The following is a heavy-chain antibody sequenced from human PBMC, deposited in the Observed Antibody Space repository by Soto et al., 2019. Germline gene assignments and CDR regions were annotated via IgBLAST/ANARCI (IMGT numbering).Heavy chain of an antibody. V-gene: IGHV3-30*18. CDR3: AKDLQSYGDYDYYCYGMDV. CDR2: ISYDGTNK. D-gene: IGHD4-17*01. CDR1: GFTFSTYG. J-gene: IGHJ6*02. Sequence: QVQLVESGGGEVQPGRSLTISCAAAGFTFSTYGMHWVRQTPGKGLEWVAVISYDGTNKLYSDYVKGRFTIYRDNFKNTLTLQMNSLRADDTAVYSCAKDLQSYGDYDYYCYGMDVWGLGTRVTVSS.